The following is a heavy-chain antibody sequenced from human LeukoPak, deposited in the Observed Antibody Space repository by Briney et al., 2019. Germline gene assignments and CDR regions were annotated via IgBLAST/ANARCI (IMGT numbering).Heavy chain of an antibody. CDR2: INPNSGGT. CDR1: GYTFGGYY. D-gene: IGHD3-22*01. V-gene: IGHV1-2*02. Sequence: AASVKVSCKASGYTFGGYYMHWVRQAPGQGLEWMGWINPNSGGTNYAQKFQGRVTMTRDTSISTAYMELSRLRSDDTAVYYCARDYYDSSGYRDYWGQGTLVTVSS. CDR3: ARDYYDSSGYRDY. J-gene: IGHJ4*02.